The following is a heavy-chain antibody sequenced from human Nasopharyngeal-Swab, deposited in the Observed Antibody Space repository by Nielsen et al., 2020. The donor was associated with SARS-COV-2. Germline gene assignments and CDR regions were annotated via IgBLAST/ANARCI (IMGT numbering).Heavy chain of an antibody. CDR1: GFTFSSYW. D-gene: IGHD5-12*01. CDR3: ARSSHQSEGYAFDY. V-gene: IGHV3-74*01. CDR2: INSDGSST. Sequence: GGSLTLSCAVSGFTFSSYWMHWVRQAPGKGLVWVSRINSDGSSTSYADSVKGRFTISRDNAKNSLYLQMNSPIAEDMAVYYCARSSHQSEGYAFDYWGQGTLVTVSS. J-gene: IGHJ4*02.